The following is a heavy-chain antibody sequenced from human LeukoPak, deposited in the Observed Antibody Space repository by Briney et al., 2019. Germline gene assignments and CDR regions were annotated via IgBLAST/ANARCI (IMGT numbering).Heavy chain of an antibody. CDR2: INTYNGDT. CDR3: AREWWGYDVLTGDNWFDP. V-gene: IGHV1-18*01. Sequence: ASVKVSCKASGYPFTTYGINWVRQAPGQGLEWMGWINTYNGDTNYAQKFQGRVTMTTDTSTSTVYIELRSMTSDDTAAYYCAREWWGYDVLTGDNWFDPWGQGTLVTVSS. D-gene: IGHD3-9*01. J-gene: IGHJ5*02. CDR1: GYPFTTYG.